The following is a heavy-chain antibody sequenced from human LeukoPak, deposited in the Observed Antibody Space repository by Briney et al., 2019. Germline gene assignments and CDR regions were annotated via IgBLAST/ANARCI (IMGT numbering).Heavy chain of an antibody. CDR2: ISGSGGST. J-gene: IGHJ4*02. D-gene: IGHD5-24*01. CDR1: GFTFSSYA. CDR3: AKDTGWLQFNYFDY. Sequence: PGGSLRLSCAASGFTFSSYAMSWVRQAPGKGLEWVSAISGSGGSTYYADPVKGRFTISRDNSKNTLYLQMNSPRAEDTAVYYCAKDTGWLQFNYFDYWGQGTLVTVSS. V-gene: IGHV3-23*01.